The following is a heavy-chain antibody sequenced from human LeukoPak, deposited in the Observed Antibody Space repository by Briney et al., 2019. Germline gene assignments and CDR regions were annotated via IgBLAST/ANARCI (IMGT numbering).Heavy chain of an antibody. V-gene: IGHV1-69*05. CDR2: IIPVFGTT. J-gene: IGHJ4*02. CDR3: AREGEGIAAAGTLLVYFDY. CDR1: GDTFASYG. Sequence: SVKVSCKASGDTFASYGISWVRQAPGQGLEWLARIIPVFGTTNYARKFRGRVTVSTDDSTSAAFLELSSLTPEDTAVYYCAREGEGIAAAGTLLVYFDYWGQGTLVTVSS. D-gene: IGHD6-13*01.